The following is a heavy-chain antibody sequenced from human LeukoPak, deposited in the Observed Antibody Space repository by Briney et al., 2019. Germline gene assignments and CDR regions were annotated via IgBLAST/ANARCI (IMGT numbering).Heavy chain of an antibody. V-gene: IGHV3-7*01. J-gene: IGHJ5*02. CDR3: ARDTLDIVVVPAA. CDR2: IKQDGSEK. D-gene: IGHD2-2*03. Sequence: PGGSLRLSCTASGFTFSSYWMSWVRQAPGKGLEWVANIKQDGSEKYYVDSVKGRFTISRDNAKNSLYLQMNSLRAEDTAVYYCARDTLDIVVVPAAWGQGTLVTVSS. CDR1: GFTFSSYW.